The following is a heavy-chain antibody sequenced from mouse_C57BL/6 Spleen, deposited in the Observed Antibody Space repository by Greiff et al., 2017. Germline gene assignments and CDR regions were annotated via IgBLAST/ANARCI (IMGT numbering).Heavy chain of an antibody. CDR3: ARYTRYFDY. CDR1: GFTFTDYY. V-gene: IGHV7-3*01. Sequence: EVHLVESGGGLVQPGGSLSLSCAASGFTFTDYYMSWVRQPPGKALGWLGFIRHKANGYTTEYSASVKGRFTISRDNSQSILYLQMNALRAEDSATYYCARYTRYFDYWGQGTTLTVSS. J-gene: IGHJ2*01. CDR2: IRHKANGYTT.